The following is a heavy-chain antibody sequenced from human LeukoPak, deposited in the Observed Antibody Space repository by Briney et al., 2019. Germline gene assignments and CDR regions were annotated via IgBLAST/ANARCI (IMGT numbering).Heavy chain of an antibody. V-gene: IGHV4-59*01. CDR1: GGSISSYY. J-gene: IGHJ4*02. CDR3: ARLRLGKLSLQYYFDY. D-gene: IGHD3-16*02. CDR2: IYYSGST. Sequence: SETLSLTCTVSGGSISSYYWSWIRQPPGKGLEWIGYIYYSGSTNYNPSLKSRVTISVDTSKNQFSLKLSSVTAADTAVYYCARLRLGKLSLQYYFDYWGQGTLVTVSS.